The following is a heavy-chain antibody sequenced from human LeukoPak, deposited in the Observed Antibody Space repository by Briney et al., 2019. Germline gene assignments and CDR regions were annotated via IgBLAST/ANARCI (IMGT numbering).Heavy chain of an antibody. V-gene: IGHV4-61*01. Sequence: SGTLSLTCTVSGGSVSSGSYYWSWIRQPPGKGLEWIGYIYYSGSTNYNPSLKSRVTISVDTSKNQFSLKLTSVTAADTAVYYCARAGSSAYLIDYWGQGTLVTVSS. J-gene: IGHJ4*02. CDR1: GGSVSSGSYY. D-gene: IGHD3-22*01. CDR2: IYYSGST. CDR3: ARAGSSAYLIDY.